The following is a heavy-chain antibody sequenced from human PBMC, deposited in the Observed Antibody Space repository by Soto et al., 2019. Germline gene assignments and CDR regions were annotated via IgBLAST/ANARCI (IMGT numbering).Heavy chain of an antibody. CDR1: GGSISSSSYY. J-gene: IGHJ5*02. Sequence: QLQLQESGPGLVKPSETLSLTCTVSGGSISSSSYYWGWIRQPQGKGLEWIGSIYYSGSTYYNPSLKSRVTISVNTSKHQLSLKLSSLTAVDTGVYYGARGRRVPKSTYSSSWNNWFDHWGQGTLVTVSS. CDR3: ARGRRVPKSTYSSSWNNWFDH. V-gene: IGHV4-39*01. D-gene: IGHD6-13*01. CDR2: IYYSGST.